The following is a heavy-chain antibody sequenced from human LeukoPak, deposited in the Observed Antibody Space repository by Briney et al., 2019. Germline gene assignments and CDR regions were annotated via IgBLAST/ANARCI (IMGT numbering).Heavy chain of an antibody. CDR3: AREPTYSSSWYTTCDY. D-gene: IGHD6-13*01. Sequence: GGSLRLSCAASGFTFSSYNMNWVRQAPGKGLEWVSYISLSSTSIYYADSVMGRFTISRDNAKKSLYLQMNSLKAGDTAVYYCAREPTYSSSWYTTCDYWGPGTLVTVSS. J-gene: IGHJ4*02. CDR1: GFTFSSYN. CDR2: ISLSSTSI. V-gene: IGHV3-48*01.